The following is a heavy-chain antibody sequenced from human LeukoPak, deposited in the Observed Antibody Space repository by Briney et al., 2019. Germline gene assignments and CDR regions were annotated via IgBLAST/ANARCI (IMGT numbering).Heavy chain of an antibody. CDR2: IYSGGAT. Sequence: PGGSLRLSCAASGFTVSSNFMSWVRQAPGKGLEWVSVIYSGGATYYADSVKGRFTISRDNSKNTLYLQMNSLRAEDTAVYYCARDPGYYYTAGGGGGWGQGTLVTVSS. V-gene: IGHV3-53*01. J-gene: IGHJ4*02. CDR1: GFTVSSNF. D-gene: IGHD3-10*01. CDR3: ARDPGYYYTAGGGGG.